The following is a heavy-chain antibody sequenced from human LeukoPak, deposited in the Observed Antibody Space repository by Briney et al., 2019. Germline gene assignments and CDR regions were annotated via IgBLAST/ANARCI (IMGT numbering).Heavy chain of an antibody. Sequence: GESLKISCKGSGYSFTSYWIGWVRQMPGKGLEWMGIIYPGDSDTRYSPSFQGQVTISADKSISTAYLQWSSLKASDTAMYYCARHIHSGYNYYYYYMDVWGKGTTVTVSS. D-gene: IGHD3-22*01. V-gene: IGHV5-51*01. CDR1: GYSFTSYW. J-gene: IGHJ6*03. CDR2: IYPGDSDT. CDR3: ARHIHSGYNYYYYYMDV.